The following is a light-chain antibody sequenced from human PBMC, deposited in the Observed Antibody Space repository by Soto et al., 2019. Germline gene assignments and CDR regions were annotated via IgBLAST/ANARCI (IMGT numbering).Light chain of an antibody. CDR2: KND. Sequence: QSVLAQPPSASLTPGQRVTISCSGSSSNIGSNYVYWYQQLPGTAPKLLIYKNDQRPSRVPDRFSGSKSGTSASLAISGLRSEDEADYYCAAWDDSLSGYVFGAGTKVTVL. J-gene: IGLJ1*01. CDR3: AAWDDSLSGYV. CDR1: SSNIGSNY. V-gene: IGLV1-47*01.